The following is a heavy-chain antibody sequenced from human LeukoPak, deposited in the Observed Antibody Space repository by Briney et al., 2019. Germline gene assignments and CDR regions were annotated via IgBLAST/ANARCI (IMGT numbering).Heavy chain of an antibody. Sequence: SETLSLTCTVSGGSISSYYWSWIRQPAGKGLEWIGRIYTSGSIIYNPSLKSRVSMSVDTSKNQFSLKLSSVTAADTAVYYCARADYYGSGSYYKYWGQGTLVSVSS. CDR2: IYTSGSI. CDR3: ARADYYGSGSYYKY. J-gene: IGHJ4*02. V-gene: IGHV4-4*07. CDR1: GGSISSYY. D-gene: IGHD3-10*01.